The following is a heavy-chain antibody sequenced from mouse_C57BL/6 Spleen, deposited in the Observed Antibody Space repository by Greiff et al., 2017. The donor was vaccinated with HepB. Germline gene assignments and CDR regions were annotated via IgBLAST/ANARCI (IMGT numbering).Heavy chain of an antibody. J-gene: IGHJ3*01. V-gene: IGHV1-69*01. CDR1: GYTFTSYW. CDR2: IDPSDSYT. CDR3: ARGGFAY. Sequence: QVQLQQPGAELVMPGASVKLSCKASGYTFTSYWMHWVKQRPGQGLEWIGEIDPSDSYTNYNQKFKGKSTLTVDKSSSTAYMQRSSLTSEDSAVYYCARGGFAYWGQGTLVTVSA.